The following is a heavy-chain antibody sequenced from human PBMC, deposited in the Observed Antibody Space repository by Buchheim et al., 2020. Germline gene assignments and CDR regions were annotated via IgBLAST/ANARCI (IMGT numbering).Heavy chain of an antibody. CDR3: ARAGYSSGWYLDY. V-gene: IGHV3-30-3*01. D-gene: IGHD6-19*01. CDR2: ISYDGSNK. CDR1: GFTFSSYA. J-gene: IGHJ4*02. Sequence: QVQLVESGGGVVQPGRSLRLSCAASGFTFSSYAMHWVRQAPGKGLEWVAVISYDGSNKYYADSVKGRFTISRANSKNTLYLQMNSLRAEDTAVYYCARAGYSSGWYLDYWGQGTL.